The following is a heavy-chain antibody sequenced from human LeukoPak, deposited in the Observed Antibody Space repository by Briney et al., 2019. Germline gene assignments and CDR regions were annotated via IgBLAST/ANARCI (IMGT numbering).Heavy chain of an antibody. J-gene: IGHJ5*02. V-gene: IGHV4-4*07. CDR1: GGSISSYY. Sequence: SETLSLTCTVSGGSISSYYWSWIRQPAGKGLEWIGRIYTSGSTNYNPSLKSRVTITVGTAKNQFALKLRSRTAADTAVYYCARDLGYDSTPNAWFDPCGQGTMVTVSS. CDR2: IYTSGST. CDR3: ARDLGYDSTPNAWFDP. D-gene: IGHD3-22*01.